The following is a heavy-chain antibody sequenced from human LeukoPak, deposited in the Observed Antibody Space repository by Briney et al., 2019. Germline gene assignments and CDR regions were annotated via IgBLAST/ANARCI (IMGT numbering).Heavy chain of an antibody. CDR2: ITGSGDTT. D-gene: IGHD3-9*01. V-gene: IGHV3-23*01. J-gene: IGHJ4*02. CDR1: GFTFSSYA. Sequence: VGSLRLSCAASGFTFSSYAMSWVRQAPGQGLEWVSAITGSGDTTYYADSVKGRFTISRDNSKNTLYVEMNTLRAEDTAVYYCAKWGDYDILTGYYVSDFWGQGTLVTVSS. CDR3: AKWGDYDILTGYYVSDF.